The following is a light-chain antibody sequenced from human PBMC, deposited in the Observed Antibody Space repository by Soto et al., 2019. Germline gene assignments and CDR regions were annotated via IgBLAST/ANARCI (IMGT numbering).Light chain of an antibody. CDR1: DGVGRS. J-gene: IGKJ4*01. V-gene: IGKV3-15*01. CDR3: HQYNTWPLT. CDR2: DVS. Sequence: PGERATLSCRASDGVGRSLAWFQQSPGQAPRLLISDVSTRATGIPARFNGNGFWTEFTLAISSLQFEDFAVYYCHQYNTWPLTFGGGTKVDIK.